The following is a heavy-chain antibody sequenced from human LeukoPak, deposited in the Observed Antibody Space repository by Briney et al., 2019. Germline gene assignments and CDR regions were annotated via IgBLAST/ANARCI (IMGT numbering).Heavy chain of an antibody. J-gene: IGHJ4*02. V-gene: IGHV3-23*01. CDR3: AKNFYDSSGYYSPLFDY. D-gene: IGHD3-22*01. CDR2: ISGSGGST. Sequence: EGSLRLSCAASGFTFSSYAMSWVRQAPGKGLEWVSAISGSGGSTYYADSVKGRFTITRDNSKNTLYLQMNSLRAEDTAVYYCAKNFYDSSGYYSPLFDYWGQGTLVTVSS. CDR1: GFTFSSYA.